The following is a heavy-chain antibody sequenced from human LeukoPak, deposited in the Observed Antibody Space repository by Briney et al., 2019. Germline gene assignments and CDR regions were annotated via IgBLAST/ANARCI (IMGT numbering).Heavy chain of an antibody. CDR2: ISSSGRNI. D-gene: IGHD5-18*01. CDR3: ARDLVQLWSKDY. CDR1: GFTFSSYS. V-gene: IGHV3-48*04. Sequence: GGSLRLSCAASGFTFSSYSMNWVRQAPGKGLEWVSYISSSGRNIYYADSVKGRFTISRDNAKNSLYLQMNSLRAEDTAVYYCARDLVQLWSKDYWGQGTLVTVSS. J-gene: IGHJ4*02.